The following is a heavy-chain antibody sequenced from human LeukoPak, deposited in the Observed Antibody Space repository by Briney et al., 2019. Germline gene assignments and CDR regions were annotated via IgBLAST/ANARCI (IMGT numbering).Heavy chain of an antibody. V-gene: IGHV3-11*04. CDR3: AKDILYSGWYVDFDY. CDR1: GFTFSDYY. Sequence: GGSLRLSCAASGFTFSDYYMSWIRQAPGKGLEWVSCISSSGSTIYYADSVKGRFTISRDNAKNSLYLQMNSLRAEDTAVYYCAKDILYSGWYVDFDYWGQGTLVTVSS. CDR2: ISSSGSTI. J-gene: IGHJ4*02. D-gene: IGHD6-19*01.